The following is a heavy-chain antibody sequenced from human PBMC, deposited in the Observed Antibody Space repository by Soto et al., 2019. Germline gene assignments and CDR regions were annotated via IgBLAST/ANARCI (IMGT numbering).Heavy chain of an antibody. Sequence: SETLSLTCTVSGGSISSSSSYWGWIRQPPGKGREWIGSIYYSGSTYYNPSLKSRVTISVDTSKNQFSLKLSSVTAADTAVYYCARRGRGLYYYYGMDVWGQGTTVTVSS. CDR3: ARRGRGLYYYYGMDV. CDR2: IYYSGST. J-gene: IGHJ6*02. CDR1: GGSISSSSSY. V-gene: IGHV4-39*01. D-gene: IGHD3-16*01.